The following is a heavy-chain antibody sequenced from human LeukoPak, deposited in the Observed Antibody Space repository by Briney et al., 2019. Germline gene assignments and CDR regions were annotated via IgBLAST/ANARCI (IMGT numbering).Heavy chain of an antibody. J-gene: IGHJ4*02. CDR1: AFSFSSHS. CDR3: ARASAAQAFLFDS. D-gene: IGHD2-15*01. Sequence: GGSLRLSCAASAFSFSSHSMNWVRQAPGKGLEWVSYISSSSTSMYYADSVKGRFTISRDNPKNSLYLQMNSLRAEDTAVYYCARASAAQAFLFDSWGQGTLVTVSS. CDR2: ISSSSTSM. V-gene: IGHV3-48*01.